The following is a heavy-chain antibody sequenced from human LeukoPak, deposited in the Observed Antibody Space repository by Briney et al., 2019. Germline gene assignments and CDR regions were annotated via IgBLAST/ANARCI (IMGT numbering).Heavy chain of an antibody. J-gene: IGHJ4*02. CDR2: MYTSGST. CDR1: GGSITSYC. D-gene: IGHD3-10*01. Sequence: SETLSLTCTVSGGSITSYCWSWLRQPAGKGLEWIGRMYTSGSTKYNPSLKSRVVISLDNSKNQFSLKVTSVTAADTAVYYCARDHYGSGSYKSYFDSWGQGTQVTVSS. CDR3: ARDHYGSGSYKSYFDS. V-gene: IGHV4-4*07.